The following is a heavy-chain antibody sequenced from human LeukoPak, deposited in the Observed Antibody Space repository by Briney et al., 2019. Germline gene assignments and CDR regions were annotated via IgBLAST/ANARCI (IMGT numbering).Heavy chain of an antibody. Sequence: GGSLRLSCAASGFTFSSYNMNWVRQAPGRGLEWVSSISSSSTYIYYTDSMKGRFTISRDNAKNSLYLQMNSLGAEDTALYYCARGHNWGTACYFDFWGQGSLVTVSS. CDR1: GFTFSSYN. V-gene: IGHV3-21*01. D-gene: IGHD7-27*01. J-gene: IGHJ4*02. CDR2: ISSSSTYI. CDR3: ARGHNWGTACYFDF.